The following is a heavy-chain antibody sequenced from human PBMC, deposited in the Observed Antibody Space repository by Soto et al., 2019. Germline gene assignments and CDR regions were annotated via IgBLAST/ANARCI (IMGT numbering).Heavy chain of an antibody. Sequence: SETLSLTCAVYGGSFSGYYWSWIRQPPGKGLERIGEINHSGSTNYNPSLKSRVTISVDTSKNHFSLKMSSVTAADTAVYYCARHLWHRIGTHYPTLFDYWGQGTLVTVSS. CDR3: ARHLWHRIGTHYPTLFDY. V-gene: IGHV4-34*01. D-gene: IGHD1-1*01. J-gene: IGHJ4*02. CDR2: INHSGST. CDR1: GGSFSGYY.